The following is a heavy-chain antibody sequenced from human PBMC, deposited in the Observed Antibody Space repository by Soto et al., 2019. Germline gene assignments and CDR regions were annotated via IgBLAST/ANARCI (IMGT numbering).Heavy chain of an antibody. CDR3: AKAGVGGFRGGDTFNWFDS. V-gene: IGHV3-23*01. D-gene: IGHD5-18*01. CDR1: GFIFRSYA. J-gene: IGHJ5*01. CDR2: ISGSGDST. Sequence: EVQLLESGGGLVQPGGSLGLSCAASGFIFRSYAMNWVRQAPGKGLERVSGISGSGDSTYYADAVKGGFTISRDNSKNKLFLQMNNLRDDDGAVYYCAKAGVGGFRGGDTFNWFDSWGQGILVTVSS.